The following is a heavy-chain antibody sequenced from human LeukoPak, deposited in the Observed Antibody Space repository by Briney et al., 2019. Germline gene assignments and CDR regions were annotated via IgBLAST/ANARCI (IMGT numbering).Heavy chain of an antibody. D-gene: IGHD6-13*01. Sequence: ASVKVSCKASGGTFSSYAISWVRQAPGQGLEWMGGIIPIFGTANYAQKFQGRVTITTDESTSTAYMVLSSLRSEDTAVYYCARGWYSSSWYYFDYWGQGTLVTVSS. CDR1: GGTFSSYA. CDR2: IIPIFGTA. V-gene: IGHV1-69*05. CDR3: ARGWYSSSWYYFDY. J-gene: IGHJ4*02.